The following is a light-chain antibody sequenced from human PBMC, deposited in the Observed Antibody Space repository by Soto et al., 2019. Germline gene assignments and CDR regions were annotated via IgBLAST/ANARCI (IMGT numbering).Light chain of an antibody. J-gene: IGKJ5*01. Sequence: EIMLKHSPATLSVSPGERATLSCRASQSVSTFLAWYQHKPGQAPRLLIYDASNRATGIPDRFRGSGSGTEFTLTISSLQSEDFAVYYCQQYNTWPPITFGHGTRLEIK. CDR3: QQYNTWPPIT. CDR2: DAS. V-gene: IGKV3D-15*01. CDR1: QSVSTF.